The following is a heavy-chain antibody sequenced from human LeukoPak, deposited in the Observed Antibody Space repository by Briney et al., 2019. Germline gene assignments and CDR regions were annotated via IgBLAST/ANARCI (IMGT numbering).Heavy chain of an antibody. CDR1: GFTFSSYG. J-gene: IGHJ4*02. D-gene: IGHD4-23*01. CDR3: ANQPTVVTPNADY. Sequence: GGSLRLSCAASGFTFSSYGMHWVRQAPGKGLEWVAVIWYDGSNKYYADSVKGRFTISRDNSKNTLYLQMNSLRAEDTAVYYCANQPTVVTPNADYWGQGTLVTVSS. CDR2: IWYDGSNK. V-gene: IGHV3-33*06.